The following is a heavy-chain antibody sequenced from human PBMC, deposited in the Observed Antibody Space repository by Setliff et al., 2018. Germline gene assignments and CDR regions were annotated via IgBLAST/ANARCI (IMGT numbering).Heavy chain of an antibody. V-gene: IGHV1-3*01. CDR3: ARDREYCSGTSCYIDY. D-gene: IGHD2-2*02. CDR2: INGGNGNT. CDR1: GYSFSTYA. J-gene: IGHJ4*02. Sequence: ASVKVSCKASGYSFSTYAMHWVRQAPGQRFEWMGWINGGNGNTKYSQKFQGRITITRDTSASTAYMEMSSLRSEDTAVYYCARDREYCSGTSCYIDYWGQGALVTVSS.